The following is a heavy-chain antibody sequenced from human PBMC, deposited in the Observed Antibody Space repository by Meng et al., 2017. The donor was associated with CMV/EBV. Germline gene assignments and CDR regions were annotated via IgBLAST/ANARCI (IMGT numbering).Heavy chain of an antibody. D-gene: IGHD3-10*01. CDR3: ATGDYYYYMDV. J-gene: IGHJ6*03. CDR2: IIPIFGTA. V-gene: IGHV1-69*12. Sequence: QVQLWQSGAEVKKPGSSVKVSCKASGGTFSSYAISWVRQAPGQGLEWMGGIIPIFGTANYAQKFQGRVTITADESTSTAYMELSSVTAADTAVYYCATGDYYYYMDVWGKGTTVTVSS. CDR1: GGTFSSYA.